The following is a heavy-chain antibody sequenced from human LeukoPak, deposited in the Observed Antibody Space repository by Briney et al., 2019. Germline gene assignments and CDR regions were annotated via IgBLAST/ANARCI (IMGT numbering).Heavy chain of an antibody. V-gene: IGHV4-31*03. J-gene: IGHJ4*02. CDR3: ARIEVIGSTRYFDY. D-gene: IGHD3-16*02. CDR1: GGSISSGGNY. Sequence: SQTLSLTCSVSGGSISSGGNYWSWLRQLPGKGLEWIGYIYYVGNTNFNPSLKSRLSMSVDTSTNQFSLSPTSVTAADTALYFCARIEVIGSTRYFDYWGQGAMVTVSS. CDR2: IYYVGNT.